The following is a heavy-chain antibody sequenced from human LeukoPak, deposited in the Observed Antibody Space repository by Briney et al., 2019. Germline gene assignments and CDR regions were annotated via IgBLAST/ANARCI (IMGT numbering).Heavy chain of an antibody. V-gene: IGHV1-18*01. CDR1: TYTFTSYG. J-gene: IGHJ4*02. Sequence: ASVKVSCKASTYTFTSYGITWVRQAPGQGLEWMGWISAYNGNTNYAQKLQGRVTMTTDTSTSTAYMELRSLRSDDTAVYYCARDQAGYYGSGSYYFDYWGQGTLVTVSS. CDR2: ISAYNGNT. D-gene: IGHD3-10*01. CDR3: ARDQAGYYGSGSYYFDY.